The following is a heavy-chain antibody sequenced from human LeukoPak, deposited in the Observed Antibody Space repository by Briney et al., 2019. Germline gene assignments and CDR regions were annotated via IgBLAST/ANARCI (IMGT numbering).Heavy chain of an antibody. J-gene: IGHJ3*02. Sequence: PSETLSLTCTVSGGSISSYYWSWIRQPPGKGLEWIGYIYYSGSTNYNPSLKSRVTISVDTSKNQFSLKLSSVTAADTAVYYCARSYCSGGSCYSRGAFDIWGQGTMVTVSS. CDR1: GGSISSYY. CDR3: ARSYCSGGSCYSRGAFDI. CDR2: IYYSGST. V-gene: IGHV4-59*01. D-gene: IGHD2-15*01.